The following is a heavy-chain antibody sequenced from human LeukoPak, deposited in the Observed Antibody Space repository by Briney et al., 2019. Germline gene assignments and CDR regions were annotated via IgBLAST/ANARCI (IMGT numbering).Heavy chain of an antibody. Sequence: GGSLRLSCAASGFTFRSYAMSWVRQAPGKGLEWVSGISGSGGSTYYADSVKGRFTISRDNSKNTLYLQINSLGAVDTAIYYCVSVVIYFDYWGQGTLVTVSS. CDR2: ISGSGGST. J-gene: IGHJ4*02. CDR1: GFTFRSYA. CDR3: VSVVIYFDY. V-gene: IGHV3-23*01. D-gene: IGHD2-15*01.